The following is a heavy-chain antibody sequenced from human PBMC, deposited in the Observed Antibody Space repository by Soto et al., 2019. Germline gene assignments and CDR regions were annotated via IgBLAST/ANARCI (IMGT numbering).Heavy chain of an antibody. Sequence: QVQLVQSGAEVKKPGSSVKVSCKASGGTFSSYAISWVRQAPGQGLEWMGGIIPIFGTANYAQKFQGRVTITADESTSTAYMELRSLRSEDTAVYYCAREGRCSGGSCYSPTSGYYYYGMDVWGQGTTVTVSS. J-gene: IGHJ6*02. CDR3: AREGRCSGGSCYSPTSGYYYYGMDV. CDR1: GGTFSSYA. CDR2: IIPIFGTA. V-gene: IGHV1-69*01. D-gene: IGHD2-15*01.